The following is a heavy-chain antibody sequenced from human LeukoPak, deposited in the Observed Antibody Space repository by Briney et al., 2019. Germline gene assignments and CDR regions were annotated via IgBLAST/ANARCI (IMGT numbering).Heavy chain of an antibody. CDR3: TDAVAG. J-gene: IGHJ4*02. D-gene: IGHD4-23*01. CDR1: GFSVANNY. CDR2: IYRSGET. Sequence: GGSLRLSCAASGFSVANNYVTWVRQPPGKGLEWVSVIYRSGETYYADSVKGRFTISRDNFKNMLYLQMNSLRLGDTAVYYCTDAVAGWGQGTLVTVS. V-gene: IGHV3-66*03.